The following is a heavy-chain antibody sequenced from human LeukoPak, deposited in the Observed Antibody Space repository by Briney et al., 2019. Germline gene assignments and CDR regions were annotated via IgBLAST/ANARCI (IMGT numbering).Heavy chain of an antibody. CDR3: ARGGYYASGSLEY. V-gene: IGHV3-13*01. D-gene: IGHD3-10*01. CDR2: IAITGET. CDR1: GFTFSSYD. J-gene: IGHJ4*02. Sequence: VGSPRLSCAASGFTFSSYDMHGGRQGSGKGLEWVSPIAITGETFYACSVKGRFTISRENAKNSVDLQMNNLRAGDTAVYYCARGGYYASGSLEYWGQGALVTVSS.